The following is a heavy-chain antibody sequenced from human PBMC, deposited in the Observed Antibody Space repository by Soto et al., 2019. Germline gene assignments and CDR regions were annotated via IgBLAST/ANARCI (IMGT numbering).Heavy chain of an antibody. CDR1: GFTFSTYG. CDR3: ARGIAARTAGHYYGTDV. CDR2: IWFDGSYK. D-gene: IGHD6-6*01. Sequence: GGSLRLSCAASGFTFSTYGMVWVRQAPGKGLEWVADIWFDGSYKYYGDSVKGRSTISKDNSKNTLYLQMDRLRAEDTAVYYCARGIAARTAGHYYGTDVWGQGTTVTVSS. V-gene: IGHV3-33*01. J-gene: IGHJ6*02.